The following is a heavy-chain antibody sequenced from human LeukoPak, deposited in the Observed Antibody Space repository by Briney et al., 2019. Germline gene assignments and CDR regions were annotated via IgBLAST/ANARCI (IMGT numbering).Heavy chain of an antibody. CDR3: VRRQGPGLLDY. CDR2: ISWNSGSI. V-gene: IGHV3-9*01. CDR1: GFTFDDYA. Sequence: SLRLSCAASGFTFDDYAMHWVRQAPGKGLEWVSGISWNSGSIDYADSVKGRFTISRDNAKNSLYLQMNSLRAEDAAVYYCVRRQGPGLLDYWGQGTPVTVSS. J-gene: IGHJ4*02.